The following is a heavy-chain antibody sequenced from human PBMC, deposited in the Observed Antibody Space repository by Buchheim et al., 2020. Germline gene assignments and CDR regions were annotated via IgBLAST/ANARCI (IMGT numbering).Heavy chain of an antibody. CDR2: IYYSGST. V-gene: IGHV4-39*07. CDR3: ARDGDRIAVAGTSYYYYGMDV. CDR1: GGSISSSSYY. J-gene: IGHJ6*02. Sequence: QLQLQESGPGLVKPSETLSLTCTVSGGSISSSSYYWGWIRQPPGKGLEWIGSIYYSGSTYSHPSLKSRVTISVDTYKNQFSLKLSSVTAADTAVYYCARDGDRIAVAGTSYYYYGMDVWGQGTT. D-gene: IGHD6-19*01.